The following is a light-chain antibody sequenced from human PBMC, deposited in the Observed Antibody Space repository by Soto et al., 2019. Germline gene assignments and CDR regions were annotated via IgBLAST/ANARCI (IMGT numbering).Light chain of an antibody. CDR2: ATS. J-gene: IGKJ1*01. Sequence: DIQMTQSPSSLSASVGDRVTITCRASQAISNYLAWYQQKAGRVPELLIYATSTLQSGVPSRFSGSGSGTDFTITISSLQPEDVATYYCQKYNTARWTFGQGTKVEIK. V-gene: IGKV1-27*01. CDR1: QAISNY. CDR3: QKYNTARWT.